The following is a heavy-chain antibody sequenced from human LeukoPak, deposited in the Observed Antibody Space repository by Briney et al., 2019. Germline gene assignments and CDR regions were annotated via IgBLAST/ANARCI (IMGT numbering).Heavy chain of an antibody. CDR3: ARESKTAASDY. J-gene: IGHJ4*02. V-gene: IGHV1-2*02. Sequence: HWVRQXXXQGLEWMGWINPNSGGTNYAQKFQGRVTMTRDTSISTAYMELSRLRSDDTAVYYCARESKTAASDYWGQGTLVTVSS. CDR2: INPNSGGT. D-gene: IGHD6-25*01.